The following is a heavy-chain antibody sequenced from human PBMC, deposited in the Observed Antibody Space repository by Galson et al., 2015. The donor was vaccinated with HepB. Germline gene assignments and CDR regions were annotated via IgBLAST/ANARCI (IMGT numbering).Heavy chain of an antibody. CDR3: AKGDCSTSGCYFSHLGETFDS. CDR1: GFTFGNHG. CDR2: ISYDSSNI. D-gene: IGHD2-2*01. Sequence: SLRLSCAASGFTFGNHGMHWVRQAPGKGLEWVAAISYDSSNIYYEDSVKGRFTISRDNSKTALFLQMNSLRPEDTAVYYCAKGDCSTSGCYFSHLGETFDSWGQGTLVSVSS. V-gene: IGHV3-30*18. J-gene: IGHJ4*02.